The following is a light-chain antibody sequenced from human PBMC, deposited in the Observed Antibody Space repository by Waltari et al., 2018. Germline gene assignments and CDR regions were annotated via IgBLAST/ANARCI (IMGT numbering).Light chain of an antibody. CDR3: ATWDNSLTAVV. CDR2: DNY. Sequence: QSVLTQPPSVSAAPGQKVTISCSGSSPNLGNYLVSWYHQLPGATPKLLIYDNYKRPSGIPDRFSASKSGTSATLDITGLQIGDEADYYCATWDNSLTAVVFGGGTKLTVL. CDR1: SPNLGNYL. J-gene: IGLJ2*01. V-gene: IGLV1-51*01.